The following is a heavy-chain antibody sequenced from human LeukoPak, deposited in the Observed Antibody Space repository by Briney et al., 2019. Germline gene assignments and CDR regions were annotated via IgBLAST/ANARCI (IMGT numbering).Heavy chain of an antibody. CDR2: ISNSGGSGSA. Sequence: GGSLRLSCAASGFTFRSYAMSWVRQAPRKGLEWVSGISNSGGSGSAYYADSVKGRITIFRDNSKNTLYLQMNSLRVEDTAVYYCALGYAMNYWGQGTLVTVSS. CDR1: GFTFRSYA. D-gene: IGHD2-8*01. V-gene: IGHV3-23*01. J-gene: IGHJ4*02. CDR3: ALGYAMNY.